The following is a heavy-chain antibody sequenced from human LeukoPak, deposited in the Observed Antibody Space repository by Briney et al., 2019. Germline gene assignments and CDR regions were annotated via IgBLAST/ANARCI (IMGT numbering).Heavy chain of an antibody. CDR2: INHSGST. D-gene: IGHD2-2*01. Sequence: SETLSLTCAVYGGSFSGYYWSWIRQPPGKGLEWIGEINHSGSTNYNPSLKSRVTISVDTSKNLFSLKLSSVTAADTAVYYCAREVLVSAADYYYYGMDVWGLGTTVTVSS. V-gene: IGHV4-34*01. CDR1: GGSFSGYY. CDR3: AREVLVSAADYYYYGMDV. J-gene: IGHJ6*02.